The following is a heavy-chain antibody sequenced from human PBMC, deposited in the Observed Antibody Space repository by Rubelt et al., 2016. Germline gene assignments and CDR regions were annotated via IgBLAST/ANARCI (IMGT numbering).Heavy chain of an antibody. CDR1: GLSFKNAW. J-gene: IGHJ2*01. D-gene: IGHD3-16*01. Sequence: EVQLVESGGGLVQPGGSLRLSCAASGLSFKNAWLSWVRQAPGKGLEWVGRVKGESDGGAVEYATSVKGRFIISRDDSKEMLFLAMNNLKIEETALYYCAARSTVYWGRYFDLWGRGTHVTVSS. CDR2: VKGESDGGAV. V-gene: IGHV3-15*01. CDR3: AARSTVYWGRYFDL.